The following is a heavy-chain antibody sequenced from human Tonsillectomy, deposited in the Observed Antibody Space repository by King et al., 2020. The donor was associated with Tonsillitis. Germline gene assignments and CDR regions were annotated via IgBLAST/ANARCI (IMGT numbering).Heavy chain of an antibody. CDR3: DGGYGR. J-gene: IGHJ4*02. Sequence: QLVQSGGAXVXXGXSLRLSCVASGFTVTNARMSWVRHPPGKGLEWVGRIRSKNDGGTTDYAAPVKGRFTISRDDSKNTLYLQMNSLKTEDTAMYYCDGGYGRWGQGTLVTVSS. V-gene: IGHV3-15*02. CDR2: IRSKNDGGTT. D-gene: IGHD5-12*01. CDR1: GFTVTNAR.